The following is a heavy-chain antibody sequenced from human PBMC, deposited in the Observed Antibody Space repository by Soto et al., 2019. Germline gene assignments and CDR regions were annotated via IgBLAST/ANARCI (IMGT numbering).Heavy chain of an antibody. CDR2: ISYDGSNK. CDR3: ARDLIY. J-gene: IGHJ4*02. V-gene: IGHV3-30-3*01. Sequence: GGSLRLSCAASGFTFSSYAMHWVRQAPGKGLEWVAVISYDGSNKYYADSVKGRFTISRDNSKNTLYLQMNSLRAEDTAVYYCARDLIYWGQGALVTVSS. CDR1: GFTFSSYA.